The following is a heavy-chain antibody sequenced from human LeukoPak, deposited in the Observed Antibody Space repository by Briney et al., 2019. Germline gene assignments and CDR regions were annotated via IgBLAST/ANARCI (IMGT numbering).Heavy chain of an antibody. D-gene: IGHD6-6*01. V-gene: IGHV4-34*01. J-gene: IGHJ4*02. CDR2: INHSGST. CDR1: GGSFSGYY. Sequence: SETLSLTCAVYGGSFSGYYWSWIRQPPGKGLEWIGEINHSGSTNYNPSLKSRVTISVDTSKNQFSLKLSSVTAADTAVYYCASSIAARMVAVNWGQGTLVTVSS. CDR3: ASSIAARMVAVN.